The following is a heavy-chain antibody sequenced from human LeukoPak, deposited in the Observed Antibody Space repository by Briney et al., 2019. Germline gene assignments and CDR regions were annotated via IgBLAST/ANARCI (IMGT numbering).Heavy chain of an antibody. CDR3: AKDLGYCGGDCYSFIDY. CDR1: GFTFSSYG. CDR2: IWYDGSNK. D-gene: IGHD2-21*02. Sequence: GGSLRLSCAASGFTFSSYGVHWVRQAPGKGLEWVAVIWYDGSNKYYADSVKGRFTISRDNSKNTLYLQMNSLRAEDTAVYYCAKDLGYCGGDCYSFIDYWGQGTLVTVSS. V-gene: IGHV3-33*06. J-gene: IGHJ4*02.